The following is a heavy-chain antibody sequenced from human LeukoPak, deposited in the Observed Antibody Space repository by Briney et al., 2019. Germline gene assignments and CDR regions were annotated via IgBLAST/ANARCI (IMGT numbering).Heavy chain of an antibody. CDR2: MKQDGSEK. J-gene: IGHJ3*02. Sequence: GGSLRLSCAASGFIFSDCYMNWVRQAPGKGLEWVANMKQDGSEKYYVDSVKGRFTISRDNAKNSLYLQMNSLRAEDTAVYYCARPRYYYDSDDAFDIWGQGTMVTVSS. CDR1: GFIFSDCY. V-gene: IGHV3-7*01. CDR3: ARPRYYYDSDDAFDI. D-gene: IGHD3-22*01.